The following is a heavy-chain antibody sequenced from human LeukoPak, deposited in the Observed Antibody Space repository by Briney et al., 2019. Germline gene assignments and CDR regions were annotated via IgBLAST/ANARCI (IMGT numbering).Heavy chain of an antibody. D-gene: IGHD1-1*01. V-gene: IGHV4-30-2*01. J-gene: IGHJ5*02. CDR1: GGSISSGGYY. CDR3: ARGDKLEPWWFDP. Sequence: PAETLSLTCTVSGGSISSGGYYWSWIRQPQGKGLEWIGYIYHSGSTYYNPSLKSRVTISVDRSKNQFSLKLSSVTAADTAVYYCARGDKLEPWWFDPWGQGTLVTVSS. CDR2: IYHSGST.